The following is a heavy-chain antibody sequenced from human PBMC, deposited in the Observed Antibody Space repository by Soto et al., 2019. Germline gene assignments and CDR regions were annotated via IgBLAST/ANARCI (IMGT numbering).Heavy chain of an antibody. V-gene: IGHV3-7*01. J-gene: IGHJ4*02. D-gene: IGHD4-17*01. CDR3: ARDTVDYGDSEEYYFDY. CDR2: IKQDGSEK. Sequence: GGSLRLSCAASGFTFSSYWMSWVRQAPGKGLEWVANIKQDGSEKYYVDSVKGRFTISRDNAKNSLYLQMNSLRAEDTAVYYCARDTVDYGDSEEYYFDYWGQGTLVTVSS. CDR1: GFTFSSYW.